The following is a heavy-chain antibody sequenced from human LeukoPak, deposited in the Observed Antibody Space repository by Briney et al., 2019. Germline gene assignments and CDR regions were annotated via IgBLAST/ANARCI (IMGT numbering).Heavy chain of an antibody. J-gene: IGHJ5*02. V-gene: IGHV3-53*01. Sequence: GGSLRLSCAASGFTVSSNYMSWVRQAPGKGLEWVSVIYSGGSTYYADSVKGRFTISRDNSKNTLYLQMNSLRAEDTAVYYCVADPYYDGSGPPRWFDPWGQGTLVTVSS. CDR1: GFTVSSNY. CDR2: IYSGGST. CDR3: VADPYYDGSGPPRWFDP. D-gene: IGHD3-22*01.